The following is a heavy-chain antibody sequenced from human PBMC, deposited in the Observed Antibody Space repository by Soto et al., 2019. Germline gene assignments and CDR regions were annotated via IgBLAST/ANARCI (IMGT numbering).Heavy chain of an antibody. CDR1: GGSFSGYY. J-gene: IGHJ4*02. CDR2: INHSGSA. CDR3: ARGLVRGVPHFAY. D-gene: IGHD3-10*01. Sequence: SGTLSLTCAVYGGSFSGYYLSWIRQPPGKGLEWIGEINHSGSANYNPSLKSRVTISVDTSKNQFSLKLSSVTAADTAVYYCARGLVRGVPHFAYWGQGTLVTVYS. V-gene: IGHV4-34*01.